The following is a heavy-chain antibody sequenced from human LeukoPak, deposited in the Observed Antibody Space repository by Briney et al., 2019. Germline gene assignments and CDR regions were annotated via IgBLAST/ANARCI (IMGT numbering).Heavy chain of an antibody. J-gene: IGHJ4*02. CDR3: ARDPAIDSSGYYNGY. CDR1: GFTFSSYS. Sequence: GGSLRLSCAASGFTFSSYSMNWVRQAPGKGLEWVPSISSSSSYIYYADSVKGRFTVSRDNAKNSLYLQMNSLRAEDTAVYYCARDPAIDSSGYYNGYWGQGTLVTVSS. V-gene: IGHV3-21*01. CDR2: ISSSSSYI. D-gene: IGHD3-22*01.